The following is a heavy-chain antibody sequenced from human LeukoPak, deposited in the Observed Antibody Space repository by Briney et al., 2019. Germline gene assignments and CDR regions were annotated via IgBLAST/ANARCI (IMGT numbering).Heavy chain of an antibody. CDR1: GYTFTGFY. CDR2: INPNSGGT. J-gene: IGHJ6*03. Sequence: SVKVSCKASGYTFTGFYMHWVRQAPGQGLEWMGWINPNSGGTNYAQKFQGRVTMTRDTSISTAYMELSRLRSDDTAVYYCARAGFGVAKLLHMDVWGKGTTVTVSS. D-gene: IGHD3-3*01. V-gene: IGHV1-2*02. CDR3: ARAGFGVAKLLHMDV.